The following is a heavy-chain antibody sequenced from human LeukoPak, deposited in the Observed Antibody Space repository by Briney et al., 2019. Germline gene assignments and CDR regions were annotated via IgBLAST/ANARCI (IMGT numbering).Heavy chain of an antibody. D-gene: IGHD3-10*01. CDR1: GFTFSTQG. J-gene: IGHJ4*02. CDR2: IWYDGSNK. V-gene: IGHV3-33*01. CDR3: ARDLRKGSYFDC. Sequence: GGSLRLSCAASGFTFSTQGMHWVRQAPGKGLEWVALIWYDGSNKYYADSVKGRFTISRDNSKNTLYLQMNGLRVEDTAVYYCARDLRKGSYFDCWGQGTLVTVSS.